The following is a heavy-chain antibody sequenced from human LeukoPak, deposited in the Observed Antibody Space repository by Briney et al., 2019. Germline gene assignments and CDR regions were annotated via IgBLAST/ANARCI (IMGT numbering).Heavy chain of an antibody. CDR2: IYTSGST. Sequence: SETLSLACTVSGGSISSYYWSWIRQPAGKGLEWIGRIYTSGSTNYNPSLKSRVTMSVDTSKNQFSLKLSSVTAADTAVYYCAREDSSGWYVAYWGQGTLVTVSS. J-gene: IGHJ4*02. CDR3: AREDSSGWYVAY. D-gene: IGHD6-19*01. V-gene: IGHV4-4*07. CDR1: GGSISSYY.